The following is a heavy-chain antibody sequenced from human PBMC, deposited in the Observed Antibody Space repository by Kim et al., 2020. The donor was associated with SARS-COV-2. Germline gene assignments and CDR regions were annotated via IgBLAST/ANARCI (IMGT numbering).Heavy chain of an antibody. V-gene: IGHV4-59*01. CDR1: GGSISSYY. CDR2: IYYSEST. D-gene: IGHD3-3*01. CDR3: ARSYYDFWSGYYPSYYYYYGMDV. Sequence: SETLSLTCTVSGGSISSYYWSWIRQPPGKALEWIGYIYYSESTNYNPSLKSRVTISVDTSKNQFSLKLSSVTAADTAVYYCARSYYDFWSGYYPSYYYYYGMDVWGQGTTVTVSS. J-gene: IGHJ6*02.